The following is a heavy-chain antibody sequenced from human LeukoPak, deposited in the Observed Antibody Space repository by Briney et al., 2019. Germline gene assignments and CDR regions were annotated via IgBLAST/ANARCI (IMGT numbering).Heavy chain of an antibody. Sequence: GGSLRLSCAASGFTFSSYAMSWVRQAPGKGLEWVSAISGSGGGTYYADSVKGRFTISRDNSKNTLYLQMNSLRAEDTAVYFCAKGYCSSSSCSNSFDPWGQGTLVTVSS. J-gene: IGHJ5*02. CDR1: GFTFSSYA. D-gene: IGHD2-2*01. CDR3: AKGYCSSSSCSNSFDP. V-gene: IGHV3-23*01. CDR2: ISGSGGGT.